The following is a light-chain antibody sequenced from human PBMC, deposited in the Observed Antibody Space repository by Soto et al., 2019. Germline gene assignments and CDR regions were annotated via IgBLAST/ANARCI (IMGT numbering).Light chain of an antibody. CDR1: QSISSW. CDR2: DAS. Sequence: DIQVTPPPSPLSASLGDRVTFTFRASQSISSWLAWYQQKPGKAPKLLLYDASTLQSGVPSRFSGSGSGTDFTLTISRLHPDDFATYYCQQYNTYPWTFGQGTKVDI. V-gene: IGKV1-5*01. CDR3: QQYNTYPWT. J-gene: IGKJ1*01.